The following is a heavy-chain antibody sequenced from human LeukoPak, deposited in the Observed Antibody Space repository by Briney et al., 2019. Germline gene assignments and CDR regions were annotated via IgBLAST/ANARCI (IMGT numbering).Heavy chain of an antibody. CDR3: AGHHPRNTVDF. CDR1: GGSISSYY. V-gene: IGHV4-59*08. Sequence: PSETLSLTCTVSGGSISSYYWSWLRRPPGKGLEWIAYISDIGSINYNPSLKSRVTISLDTSKNQLSLKLRSVTAADTAVYYCAGHHPRNTVDFWGQGTLVTVSS. J-gene: IGHJ4*02. D-gene: IGHD2-8*02. CDR2: ISDIGSI.